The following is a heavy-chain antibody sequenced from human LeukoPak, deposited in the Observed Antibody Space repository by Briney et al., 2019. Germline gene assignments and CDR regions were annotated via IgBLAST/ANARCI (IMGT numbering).Heavy chain of an antibody. V-gene: IGHV4-4*07. CDR1: GGSFSSYY. CDR2: IYNSVTT. Sequence: PSETLSLTCTVSGGSFSSYYSTWIRQPAGKGLEWIGRIYNSVTTNYNPSLKSRVTISLDTSKKQVSLNLSSVPAADTAVYDCARHRAYCGGDCLYYYLDSWGQGTLVTVS. J-gene: IGHJ4*02. CDR3: ARHRAYCGGDCLYYYLDS. D-gene: IGHD2-21*02.